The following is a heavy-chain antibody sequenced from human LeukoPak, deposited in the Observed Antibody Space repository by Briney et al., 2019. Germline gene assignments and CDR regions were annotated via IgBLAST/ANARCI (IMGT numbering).Heavy chain of an antibody. V-gene: IGHV3-48*02. CDR1: GFTFTSHS. Sequence: PGGSLRLSCTASGFTFTSHSMNWVRQAPGKGLEWVSYIQTGSNTIYYAASVKGRFTSSRDNAKKSLYLQMNNLRDDDTAVDFGTRGRVPVVPHLDYGGQGTVLTVSS. CDR3: TRGRVPVVPHLDY. CDR2: IQTGSNTI. J-gene: IGHJ4*02. D-gene: IGHD2-21*01.